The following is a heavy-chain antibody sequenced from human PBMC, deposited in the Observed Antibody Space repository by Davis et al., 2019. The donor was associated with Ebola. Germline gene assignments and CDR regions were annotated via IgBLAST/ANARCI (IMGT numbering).Heavy chain of an antibody. CDR1: GFTVSSNY. Sequence: GESLKISCAASGFTVSSNYRSWVREAPGKGLEWVSVIYSGGSTYYADSVKGRFTISRDNSKNTLYLQMNSLRAEDTAVYYCARVGAFWSGYSGFDYWGQGTLVTVSS. CDR2: IYSGGST. D-gene: IGHD3-3*01. V-gene: IGHV3-66*01. J-gene: IGHJ4*02. CDR3: ARVGAFWSGYSGFDY.